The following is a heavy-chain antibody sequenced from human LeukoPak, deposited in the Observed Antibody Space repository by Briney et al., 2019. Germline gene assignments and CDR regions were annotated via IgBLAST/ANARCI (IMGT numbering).Heavy chain of an antibody. J-gene: IGHJ3*01. Sequence: GGSLRLSCAASAFSFSKFALVWVRQAPGKGLEWVSAITANGGYTLYADAVKGRFTVSRDNSKNTLYLQINSLRPEDTAMYYCAKDPNGDYIGAFDFWGQGTMVTVSS. CDR2: ITANGGYT. CDR3: AKDPNGDYIGAFDF. V-gene: IGHV3-23*01. CDR1: AFSFSKFA. D-gene: IGHD4-17*01.